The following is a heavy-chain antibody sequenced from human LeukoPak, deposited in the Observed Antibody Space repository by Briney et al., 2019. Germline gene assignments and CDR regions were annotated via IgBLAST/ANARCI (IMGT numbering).Heavy chain of an antibody. CDR1: GGTFSSYT. CDR2: IIPIFGTA. Sequence: GASVKVSCKASGGTFSSYTISWVRQAPGQGLEWMGGIIPIFGTANYAQKFQGRVTITADKSTSTAYMELSSLRSEDTAVYYCARDWSGSIKTRGWFDPWGRGTLVTVSS. CDR3: ARDWSGSIKTRGWFDP. J-gene: IGHJ5*02. V-gene: IGHV1-69*06. D-gene: IGHD1-26*01.